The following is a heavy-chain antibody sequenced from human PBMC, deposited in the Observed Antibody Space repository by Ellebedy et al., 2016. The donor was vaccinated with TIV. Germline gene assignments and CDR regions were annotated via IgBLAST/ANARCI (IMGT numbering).Heavy chain of an antibody. D-gene: IGHD6-6*01. CDR3: ARDPGQYGAARPAPFDY. Sequence: GESLKISCAASGFTFSSYWMSWVRQAPGKGLEWVANIKQDGGEKYYVDSVKGRFTISRDNAKNSLYLQMNSLRAEDTAVYYCARDPGQYGAARPAPFDYWGQGTLVTVSS. CDR2: IKQDGGEK. CDR1: GFTFSSYW. J-gene: IGHJ4*02. V-gene: IGHV3-7*04.